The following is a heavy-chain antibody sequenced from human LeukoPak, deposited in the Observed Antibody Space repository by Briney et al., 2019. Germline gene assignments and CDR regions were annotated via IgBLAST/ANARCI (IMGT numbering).Heavy chain of an antibody. CDR3: ARDPGSSSFDY. Sequence: GGSLRLSCAASGFTFSSYSMTWVRQTPGKGLEFVANIDRDGSVKNYVGSVKGRFTISRDNAKNSLYLQMNSLRADDTAIYYCARDPGSSSFDYWGQGSLVTVSS. V-gene: IGHV3-7*01. CDR1: GFTFSSYS. J-gene: IGHJ4*02. D-gene: IGHD6-13*01. CDR2: IDRDGSVK.